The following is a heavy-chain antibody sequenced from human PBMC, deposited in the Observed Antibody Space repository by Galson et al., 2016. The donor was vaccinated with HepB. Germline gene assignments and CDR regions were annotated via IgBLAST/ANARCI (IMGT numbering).Heavy chain of an antibody. V-gene: IGHV3-7*03. CDR1: GFTFETYW. D-gene: IGHD2/OR15-2a*01. CDR3: VAENM. Sequence: SLRLSCAASGFTFETYWMNWVRQAPGKGPEWVAAIKEDGSEKRYDDSVIDRFTISRHNARNTVYLEMTTVQAEDTARYYCVAENMWGQGTLVVVSA. CDR2: IKEDGSEK. J-gene: IGHJ1*01.